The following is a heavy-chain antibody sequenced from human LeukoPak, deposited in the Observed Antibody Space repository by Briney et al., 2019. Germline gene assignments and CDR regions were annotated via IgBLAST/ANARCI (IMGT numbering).Heavy chain of an antibody. Sequence: GGSLRLSCAASGFTFSSYAMYWVRQAPGKGLEWVSGIFGSGGSTHYADSVKGRFTISRDNPKNTLYLQMNSLRAEDTAVYFCAERGVVIRVILVGFHREAYYFDSWGQGALVTVSS. J-gene: IGHJ4*02. CDR1: GFTFSSYA. D-gene: IGHD3-22*01. V-gene: IGHV3-23*01. CDR2: IFGSGGST. CDR3: AERGVVIRVILVGFHREAYYFDS.